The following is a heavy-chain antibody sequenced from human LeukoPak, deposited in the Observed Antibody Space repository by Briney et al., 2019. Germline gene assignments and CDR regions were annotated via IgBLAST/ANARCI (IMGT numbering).Heavy chain of an antibody. CDR1: GFTFSNPW. CDR3: ATQAAAGFFFDY. V-gene: IGHV3-15*01. D-gene: IGHD6-13*01. CDR2: IKSKTDGGTT. Sequence: PGGSLRLSCAASGFTFSNPWMSWVRQAPGKGLEWVGRIKSKTDGGTTDYAAPVKGRFTISRDDSKNTLYLQMNSLKTEDTAVYYCATQAAAGFFFDYWGQGTLVTVSS. J-gene: IGHJ4*02.